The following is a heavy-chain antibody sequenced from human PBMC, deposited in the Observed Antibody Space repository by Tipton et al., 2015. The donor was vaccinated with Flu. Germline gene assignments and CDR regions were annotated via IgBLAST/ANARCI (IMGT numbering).Heavy chain of an antibody. J-gene: IGHJ4*02. CDR1: GGSFSGYY. CDR2: INHSGST. Sequence: TLSLTCAAYGGSFSGYYWSWIRQPPGKGLEWIGEINHSGSTDYNPSLKSRVTISVDTSKNQFSLKLSSVTAADTAVYYCARGLRAVVRSPLHYWGQGTLVTVSS. D-gene: IGHD4-23*01. V-gene: IGHV4-34*01. CDR3: ARGLRAVVRSPLHY.